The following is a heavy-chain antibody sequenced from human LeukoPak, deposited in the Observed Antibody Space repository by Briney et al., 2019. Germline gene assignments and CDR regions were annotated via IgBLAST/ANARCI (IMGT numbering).Heavy chain of an antibody. J-gene: IGHJ5*02. Sequence: SETLSLTCTVSGGSISSYYWSWIRQPPGKGLEWIGYIYYSGSTNYNPSLKSRVTISVDTSKNQFSLKLSSVTAADTAVYYCARVPPPSGWFDPWGQGTLVTVSS. V-gene: IGHV4-59*12. CDR3: ARVPPPSGWFDP. CDR2: IYYSGST. CDR1: GGSISSYY.